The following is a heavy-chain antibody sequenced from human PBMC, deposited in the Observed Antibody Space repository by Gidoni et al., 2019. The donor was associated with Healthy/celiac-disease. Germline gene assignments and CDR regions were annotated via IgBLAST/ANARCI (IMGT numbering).Heavy chain of an antibody. CDR1: GYTFTSYG. Sequence: QVQLVQSGAEGKKPGASVKVACKAYGYTFTSYGISWVRQAPGQGLEWMGWISAYNGNTNYAQTLQGRVTMTTHTSTSTAYMELRSLRSDDTAVYYCARVRTIFPFDYWGQGTLVTVSS. D-gene: IGHD3-10*02. CDR2: ISAYNGNT. J-gene: IGHJ4*02. V-gene: IGHV1-18*01. CDR3: ARVRTIFPFDY.